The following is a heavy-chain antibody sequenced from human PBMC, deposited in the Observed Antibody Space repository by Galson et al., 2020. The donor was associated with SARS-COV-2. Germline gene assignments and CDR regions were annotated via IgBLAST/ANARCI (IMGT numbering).Heavy chain of an antibody. CDR1: GFTFSSYA. J-gene: IGHJ3*02. CDR3: ARDSIVVGGSGSYYNVDAFDI. D-gene: IGHD3-10*01. V-gene: IGHV3-30*04. Sequence: GGSLRLSCAASGFTFSSYAMHWVRQAPGKGLEWVAVISYDGSNKYYADSVKGRFTISRDNSKNTLYLQMNSLRAEDTAVYYCARDSIVVGGSGSYYNVDAFDIWGQGTMVTVSS. CDR2: ISYDGSNK.